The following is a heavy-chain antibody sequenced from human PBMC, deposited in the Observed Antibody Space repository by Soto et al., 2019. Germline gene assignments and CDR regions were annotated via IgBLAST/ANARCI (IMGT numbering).Heavy chain of an antibody. V-gene: IGHV1-69*06. CDR3: ARDRSSSWYNGTFYFDS. D-gene: IGHD6-19*01. CDR1: GGTFTTYD. J-gene: IGHJ4*02. Sequence: QVQLVQSGAEVRKPGSSVKVSCKASGGTFTTYDISWVLQAPGQGLEWMGGIIPLFDATKYAQKFQGRVTITAEKSTGTAYMELSSLRSEDTAMYYCARDRSSSWYNGTFYFDSWGQGTLVTVSS. CDR2: IIPLFDAT.